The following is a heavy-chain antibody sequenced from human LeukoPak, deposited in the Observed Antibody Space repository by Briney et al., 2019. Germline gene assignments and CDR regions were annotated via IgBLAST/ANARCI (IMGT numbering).Heavy chain of an antibody. V-gene: IGHV3-7*02. D-gene: IGHD3-16*01. Sequence: GGSLRLSCAASGFTFDSDWMSWVRQTPGKGLDWVALIKQDETQEYYLDSVKGRFTISRDNAKNLLSLQMDNLRAEDTGIYYCANGRGGTWGQGALVTVSS. CDR2: IKQDETQE. J-gene: IGHJ4*02. CDR3: ANGRGGT. CDR1: GFTFDSDW.